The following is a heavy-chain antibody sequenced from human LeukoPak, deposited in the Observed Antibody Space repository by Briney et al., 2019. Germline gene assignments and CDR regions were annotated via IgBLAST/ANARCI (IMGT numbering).Heavy chain of an antibody. V-gene: IGHV4-39*01. CDR1: GDSLSSSFYY. CDR3: ARLAYDSSGFVVDY. CDR2: IYYGGGT. J-gene: IGHJ4*02. D-gene: IGHD3-22*01. Sequence: PSETLSLTCTVSGDSLSSSFYYWGWIRQPPGKGLEWIGSIYYGGGTHYNPSLKSRATIFLDTSMNQFSLRLTSVTAADTAAYFCARLAYDSSGFVVDYWGQGTLVTVSS.